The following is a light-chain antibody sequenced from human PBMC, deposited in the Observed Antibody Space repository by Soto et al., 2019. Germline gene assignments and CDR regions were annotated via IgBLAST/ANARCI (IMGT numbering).Light chain of an antibody. Sequence: EIVMTQSPATLSVSPGETATLSCRASRSVSTNLAWYQQKPGQPPRLLIYGVSTRATGIPARFSGSGSGTEFTLTISSLQSEDFAIYHCQQHNNWPQTFGQGTKVEIK. J-gene: IGKJ1*01. CDR2: GVS. CDR3: QQHNNWPQT. CDR1: RSVSTN. V-gene: IGKV3-15*01.